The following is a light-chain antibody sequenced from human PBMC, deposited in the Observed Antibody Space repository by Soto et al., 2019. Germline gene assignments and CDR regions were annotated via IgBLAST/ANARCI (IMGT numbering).Light chain of an antibody. V-gene: IGLV2-18*02. J-gene: IGLJ2*01. CDR2: EVS. Sequence: QSVLTQPPSVSGSPGQSVTISCTGTSSDVGSYNRVSWYQQPPGTAPKLMIYEVSNRPSGVPDRFSGSKSGNTASLTISGLQAEDEADYYCSSYTSSSTFGGVFGGGTKVTVL. CDR3: SSYTSSSTFGGV. CDR1: SSDVGSYNR.